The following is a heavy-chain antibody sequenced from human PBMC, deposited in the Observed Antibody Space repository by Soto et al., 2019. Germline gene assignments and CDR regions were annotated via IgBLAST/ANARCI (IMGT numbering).Heavy chain of an antibody. D-gene: IGHD1-1*01. J-gene: IGHJ4*02. CDR3: ARSGDNYNRLDY. Sequence: GGSLRLSCEGSGFTFSDYYISWIRQAPGKGLEWISYSSNSGTFSRYADSVKGRFSISRDNTKNLLYLQMNSLRAEDTAVYYCARSGDNYNRLDYWAQGT. CDR1: GFTFSDYY. CDR2: SSNSGTFS. V-gene: IGHV3-11*06.